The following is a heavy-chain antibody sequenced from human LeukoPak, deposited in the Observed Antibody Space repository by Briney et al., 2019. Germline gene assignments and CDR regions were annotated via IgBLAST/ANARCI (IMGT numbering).Heavy chain of an antibody. CDR3: ASTFEYSSSSILDY. D-gene: IGHD6-6*01. V-gene: IGHV4-61*02. CDR2: IYTSGST. Sequence: SQTLSLTCTVSGGSISSGSYYWSWIRQPAGKGLEWIGRIYTSGSTNYNPSLKSRVTISVDTSKNQFSLKLSSVTAADTAVYYCASTFEYSSSSILDYWGQGTLVTVSS. J-gene: IGHJ4*02. CDR1: GGSISSGSYY.